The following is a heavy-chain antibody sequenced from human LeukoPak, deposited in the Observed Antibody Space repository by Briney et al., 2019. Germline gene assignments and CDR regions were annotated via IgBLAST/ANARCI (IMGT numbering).Heavy chain of an antibody. D-gene: IGHD1-26*01. CDR2: IYYSGST. Sequence: TSETLSLTCTVSGGSISSYYWSWIRQPPGKGLEWIGYIYYSGSTNYNPSLKSRVTISVDTSKNQFSLKLSSVTAADTAVYYCARHENSGSYDFDYGGQGTLVTVS. CDR3: ARHENSGSYDFDY. V-gene: IGHV4-59*08. J-gene: IGHJ4*02. CDR1: GGSISSYY.